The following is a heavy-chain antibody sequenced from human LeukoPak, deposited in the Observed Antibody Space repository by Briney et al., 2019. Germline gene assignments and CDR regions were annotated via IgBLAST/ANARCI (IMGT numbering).Heavy chain of an antibody. CDR1: GFTFSSYA. CDR2: ISGSGGST. J-gene: IGHJ4*02. Sequence: GGSLRLSCAASGFTFSSYAMSWVRQAPGKGLEWVSAISGSGGSTYYADSVKGRFTISRDNSKNTLYLQMNSLGAEDTAVYYCAKDVLPYSSSSGLDYWGQGTLVTVSS. D-gene: IGHD6-6*01. CDR3: AKDVLPYSSSSGLDY. V-gene: IGHV3-23*01.